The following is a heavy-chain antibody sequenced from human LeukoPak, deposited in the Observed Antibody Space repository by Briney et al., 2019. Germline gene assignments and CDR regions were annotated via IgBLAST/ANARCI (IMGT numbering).Heavy chain of an antibody. CDR1: GGSISSSSHH. Sequence: SETLSLTCTVSGGSISSSSHHWGWIRQSPGKGLEWIASTYYSGNTYNNSSLKSRVTISVDTSKNQFSLRVTSVTAADTAVYYCGRFGLKNWNYVDYWGQGTLVTVSS. CDR2: TYYSGNT. J-gene: IGHJ4*02. D-gene: IGHD3/OR15-3a*01. V-gene: IGHV4-39*07. CDR3: GRFGLKNWNYVDY.